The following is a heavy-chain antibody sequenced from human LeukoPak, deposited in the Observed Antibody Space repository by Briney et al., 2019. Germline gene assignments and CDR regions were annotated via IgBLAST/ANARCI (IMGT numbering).Heavy chain of an antibody. V-gene: IGHV4-34*01. D-gene: IGHD3-16*01. CDR1: GGSFSGYY. Sequence: SETLSLTCAVYGGSFSGYYWSWIRQPPGKGLEWIGEINHSGSTNYNPSPKSRVTISVDTSKNQFSLKLSSVTAADTAVYYCAKVRLFRFGGNWFGPWGQGTLVTVSS. CDR2: INHSGST. CDR3: AKVRLFRFGGNWFGP. J-gene: IGHJ5*02.